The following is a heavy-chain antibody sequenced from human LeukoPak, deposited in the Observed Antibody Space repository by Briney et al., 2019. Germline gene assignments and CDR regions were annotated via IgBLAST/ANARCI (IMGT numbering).Heavy chain of an antibody. CDR1: GFTFINYA. V-gene: IGHV3-23*01. Sequence: GGSLRLSWAASGFTFINYAMTWVRQAPGKGLEWVSAISGSGDSTFNADSVKGRFTISRDNSKSTLYLQMNSLRAEDTALYYCATSTVAKYDYWGQGTLVAVSS. J-gene: IGHJ4*02. CDR3: ATSTVAKYDY. D-gene: IGHD4-11*01. CDR2: ISGSGDST.